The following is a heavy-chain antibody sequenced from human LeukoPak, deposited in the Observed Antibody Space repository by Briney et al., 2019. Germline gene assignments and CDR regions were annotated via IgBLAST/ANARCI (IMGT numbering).Heavy chain of an antibody. J-gene: IGHJ2*01. CDR1: GFTFDDYA. CDR3: AKTALQAMVRGVITATGYFDL. CDR2: ISWNSGSI. V-gene: IGHV3-9*01. Sequence: PGRSLRLSCAASGFTFDDYAMHWVRQAPGKGLEWVSGISWNSGSIGYADSVKGRFTISRDNAKNSLYLQMNSLRAEDTALYYCAKTALQAMVRGVITATGYFDLWGRGTLVTVSS. D-gene: IGHD3-10*01.